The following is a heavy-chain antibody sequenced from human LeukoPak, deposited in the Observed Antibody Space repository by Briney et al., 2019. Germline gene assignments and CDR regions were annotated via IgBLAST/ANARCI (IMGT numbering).Heavy chain of an antibody. Sequence: GASVKVSCKVSGYFLSESSLHWVRQAPGQGLEWMGGFNPEDVETIYARSFQGRLTVTEDTSTDTAYMELSSLRAEDTAMYYCATEIVGYGDVHYFDSWGQGTLVTVSS. CDR3: ATEIVGYGDVHYFDS. V-gene: IGHV1-24*01. J-gene: IGHJ4*02. CDR1: GYFLSESS. CDR2: FNPEDVET. D-gene: IGHD4-17*01.